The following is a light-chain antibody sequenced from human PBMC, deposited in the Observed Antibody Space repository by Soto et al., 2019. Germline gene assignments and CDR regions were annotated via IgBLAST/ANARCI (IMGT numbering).Light chain of an antibody. CDR2: GAS. J-gene: IGKJ1*01. V-gene: IGKV3-15*01. CDR1: QSVSSN. Sequence: EIVMTQSPATLSVSPGERATLSCRASQSVSSNLAWYQQKPVQAPRLLIYGASTRATGIPVRFSGSGSGTEFTLTISSLQSEDFAVYYCQQYNNWPSWTFGQGTKVDIK. CDR3: QQYNNWPSWT.